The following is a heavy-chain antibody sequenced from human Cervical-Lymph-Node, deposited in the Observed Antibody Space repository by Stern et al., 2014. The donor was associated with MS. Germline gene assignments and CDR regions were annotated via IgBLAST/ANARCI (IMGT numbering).Heavy chain of an antibody. J-gene: IGHJ4*02. CDR1: GYTFTTYG. V-gene: IGHV1-18*01. CDR2: ISADSGNT. Sequence: QLVQSGTEVKKPGASVLVSCKASGYTFTTYGITWGRQAPGQGLEWMGWISADSGNTKYAQKFQDRVTMTRDTTTGTAYMEVRSLRSEDTAVYYCARDKMHAFDYWGQGTQVTVPS. D-gene: IGHD2-8*01. CDR3: ARDKMHAFDY.